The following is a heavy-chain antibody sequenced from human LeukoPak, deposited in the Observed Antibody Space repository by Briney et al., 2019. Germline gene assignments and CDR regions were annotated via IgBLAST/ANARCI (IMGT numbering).Heavy chain of an antibody. CDR2: ISGDGVST. J-gene: IGHJ4*02. CDR3: AKGSGKFDY. V-gene: IGHV3-43*02. CDR1: GLPIADFA. Sequence: GGSLRLSCVASGLPIADFAMHWVRQAPGKGLEWVSLISGDGVSTFYTDSVRGRFSISRDNTKNSLYLEMNSLRTEDTAMYYCAKGSGKFDYWGQGTLVAVSS.